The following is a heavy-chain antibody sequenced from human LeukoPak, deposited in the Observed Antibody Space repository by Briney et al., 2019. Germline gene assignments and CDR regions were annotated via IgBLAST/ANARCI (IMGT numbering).Heavy chain of an antibody. CDR3: ARVRYCTSPSCPYYYYYYMDV. D-gene: IGHD2-2*01. Sequence: PSETLSLTCTVSGGSISSYYWSWIRQTAGKGLEWIGRIYTSGSPNYNPSLKSRVTMSVDTSKNQFSLKLSSVTAADTAVYYCARVRYCTSPSCPYYYYYYMDVWGKGTTVTVSS. CDR1: GGSISSYY. V-gene: IGHV4-4*07. CDR2: IYTSGSP. J-gene: IGHJ6*03.